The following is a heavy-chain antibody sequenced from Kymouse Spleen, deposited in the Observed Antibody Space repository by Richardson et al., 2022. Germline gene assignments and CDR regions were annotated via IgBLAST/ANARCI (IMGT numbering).Heavy chain of an antibody. V-gene: IGHV3-33*01. J-gene: IGHJ4*02. Sequence: QVQLVESGGGVVQPGRSLRLSCAASGFTFSSYGMHWVRQAPGKGLEWVAVIWYDGSNKYYADSVKGRFTISRDNSKNTLYLQMNSLRAEDTAVYYCARGCSSTSCYFDYWGQGTLVTVSS. CDR2: IWYDGSNK. CDR1: GFTFSSYG. D-gene: IGHD2-2*02. CDR3: ARGCSSTSCYFDY.